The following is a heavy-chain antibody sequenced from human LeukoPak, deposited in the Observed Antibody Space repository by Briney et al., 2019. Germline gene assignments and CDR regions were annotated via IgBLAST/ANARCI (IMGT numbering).Heavy chain of an antibody. V-gene: IGHV3-23*01. J-gene: IGHJ5*02. Sequence: GGSLRLSCAASGFTFSSYAMAWVRQAPGKGLEWVSHILGSGGSTYYADSVKGRFAISRDNSKNTLYLKMNSLRPEDTAVYYCAKVKYDYGDPVGWFDPWGQGSLVTVSS. CDR2: ILGSGGST. CDR3: AKVKYDYGDPVGWFDP. CDR1: GFTFSSYA. D-gene: IGHD4-17*01.